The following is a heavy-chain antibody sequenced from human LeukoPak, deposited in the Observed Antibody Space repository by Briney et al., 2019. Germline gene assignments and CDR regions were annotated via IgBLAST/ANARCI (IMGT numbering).Heavy chain of an antibody. Sequence: SEALSLTCAVYGGSFSGYYWSWIRQPPGKGLEWIGEINHSGSTNYNPSLKSRVTISVDTSKNQFSLKLTSVTAADTAVYYCARGDSGSFSQFDCWGQGTLVTVSS. CDR2: INHSGST. J-gene: IGHJ4*02. V-gene: IGHV4-34*01. CDR1: GGSFSGYY. D-gene: IGHD1-26*01. CDR3: ARGDSGSFSQFDC.